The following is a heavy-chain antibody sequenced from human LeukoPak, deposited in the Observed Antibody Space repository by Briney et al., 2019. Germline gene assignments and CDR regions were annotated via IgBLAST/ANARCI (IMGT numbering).Heavy chain of an antibody. CDR2: SIGSGGSA. CDR1: GFTFSTYT. V-gene: IGHV3-23*01. CDR3: AKDAQLNPVSY. J-gene: IGHJ4*02. Sequence: GGSLRLSCVASGFTFSTYTMNWIRQAPGKGLEWVSGSIGSGGSAFYADSVKGRFSISRDTSKNTLFLHMNNLRAGDTAVYYCAKDAQLNPVSYWGQGTLVTVSS. D-gene: IGHD5-24*01.